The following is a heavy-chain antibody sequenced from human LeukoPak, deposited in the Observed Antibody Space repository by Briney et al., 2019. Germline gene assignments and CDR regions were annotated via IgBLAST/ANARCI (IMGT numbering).Heavy chain of an antibody. CDR2: MNSKSGNA. V-gene: IGHV1-8*01. J-gene: IGHJ4*02. CDR3: ARGPTGQEVDF. CDR1: GYSFTSYD. Sequence: ASVKVSCKTSGYSFTSYDMNWVRQAAGQGLEWMGWMNSKSGNAGYAQKFQGRVTMTRDTSISTAYMELSSLRSEDTAVYYCARGPTGQEVDFWGQGTPVTVSS.